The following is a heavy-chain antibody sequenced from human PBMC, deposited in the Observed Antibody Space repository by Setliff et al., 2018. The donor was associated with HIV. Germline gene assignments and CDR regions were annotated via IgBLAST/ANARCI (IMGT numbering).Heavy chain of an antibody. Sequence: PGGSLRLSCTASGFTFGDYAMSWVRQAPGKGLEWVAGIRPDASNKYYVDSVKGRFTISRDNDKKSLYLQMNSLRVEDTAVYYCARDPAYGAIDYWGQGTLVTVS. D-gene: IGHD4-17*01. J-gene: IGHJ4*02. CDR2: IRPDASNK. CDR1: GFTFGDYA. V-gene: IGHV3-7*03. CDR3: ARDPAYGAIDY.